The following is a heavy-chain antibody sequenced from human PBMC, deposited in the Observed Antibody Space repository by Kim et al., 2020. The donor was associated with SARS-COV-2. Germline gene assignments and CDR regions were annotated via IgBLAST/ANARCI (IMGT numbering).Heavy chain of an antibody. J-gene: IGHJ5*02. Sequence: LKSRVTISVDTSKNQFSLKLSSVTAADTAVYYCARLHRFSSTTRFNWFEPWGQGTLVTVSS. CDR3: ARLHRFSSTTRFNWFEP. D-gene: IGHD1-1*01. V-gene: IGHV4-59*08.